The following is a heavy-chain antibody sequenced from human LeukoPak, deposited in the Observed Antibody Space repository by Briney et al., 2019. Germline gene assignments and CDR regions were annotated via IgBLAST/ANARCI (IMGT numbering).Heavy chain of an antibody. D-gene: IGHD3-22*01. CDR2: ISYDGSNR. CDR1: GFTFSSYA. CDR3: AKPSPTYYYDSSGYPFDY. V-gene: IGHV3-30*04. Sequence: GGSLRLSCAASGFTFSSYAMRWVRQAPGKGLEWVTVISYDGSNRYYADSVKGRFTISRDNSKNTLYLQMNSLRAEDTAVYYCAKPSPTYYYDSSGYPFDYWGQGTLVTVSS. J-gene: IGHJ4*02.